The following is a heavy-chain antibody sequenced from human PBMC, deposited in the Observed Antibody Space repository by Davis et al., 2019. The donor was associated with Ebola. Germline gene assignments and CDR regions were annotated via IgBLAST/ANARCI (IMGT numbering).Heavy chain of an antibody. CDR2: ISPFDGST. Sequence: ASVKVSCKASGYNFNSYTISWVRQAPGQGLEWMGWISPFDGSTNYAQKVQGRVTITADEFTTTTYMELTSLRSEDTAVYYCARDGGSRSYDNFQDWGQGTRVTVSS. D-gene: IGHD3-10*01. CDR1: GYNFNSYT. J-gene: IGHJ1*01. CDR3: ARDGGSRSYDNFQD. V-gene: IGHV1-18*04.